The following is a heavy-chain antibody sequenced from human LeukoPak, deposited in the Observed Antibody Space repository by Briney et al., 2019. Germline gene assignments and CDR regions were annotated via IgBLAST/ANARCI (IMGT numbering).Heavy chain of an antibody. CDR1: GGSISSGGYY. D-gene: IGHD1-26*01. CDR3: ARDSSGATLDY. Sequence: SQSLSLTCTVSGGSISSGGYYWSWIRQPPGKGLEWIGYIYHSGSTYYNPSLKSRVTISVDRSKNQFSLKLSSVTAADTAVYYCARDSSGATLDYWGQGTLVTVSS. CDR2: IYHSGST. J-gene: IGHJ4*02. V-gene: IGHV4-30-2*01.